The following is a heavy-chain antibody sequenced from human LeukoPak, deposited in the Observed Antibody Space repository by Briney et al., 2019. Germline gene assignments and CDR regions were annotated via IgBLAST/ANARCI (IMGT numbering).Heavy chain of an antibody. J-gene: IGHJ4*02. CDR3: TTLGAFDY. V-gene: IGHV3-15*01. Sequence: KSGGSLRLSCAASGFTFSNAWMSWVRQAPGKGLEWVGRIKRKTDGGTTDYAAPVKGRFSVSRGDSKNTLYLQMNSLKTEDTAVYYCTTLGAFDYWGQGTLVTVSS. D-gene: IGHD3-16*01. CDR1: GFTFSNAW. CDR2: IKRKTDGGTT.